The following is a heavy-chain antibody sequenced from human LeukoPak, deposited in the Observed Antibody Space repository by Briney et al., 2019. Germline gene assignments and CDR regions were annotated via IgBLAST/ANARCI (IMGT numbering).Heavy chain of an antibody. CDR3: ARDTARITIFGVAKYMDV. CDR1: GYTFTGYY. CDR2: INPNSGGT. J-gene: IGHJ6*03. Sequence: GASVKVSCKASGYTFTGYYMRWVRQAPGQGLEWMGWINPNSGGTNYAQKFQGRVTLTRDTSISTAYMELSRLRSDDTAVYYCARDTARITIFGVAKYMDVWGKGTTVTVSS. V-gene: IGHV1-2*02. D-gene: IGHD3-3*01.